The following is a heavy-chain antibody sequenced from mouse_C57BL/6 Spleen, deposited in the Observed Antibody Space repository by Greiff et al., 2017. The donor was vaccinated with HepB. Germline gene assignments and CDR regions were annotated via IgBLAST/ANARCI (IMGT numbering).Heavy chain of an antibody. Sequence: VQLQQSGAELVRPGASVTLSCKASGYTFNDYEMHWVKQTPGHGLEWIGAIDPETGGTAYNQKFKGKAILTADKSSSTAYMELRSLTSEDSAVYYCTRVYMGENAMDFWGSGTSVTVSS. V-gene: IGHV1-15*01. CDR3: TRVYMGENAMDF. D-gene: IGHD1-1*02. CDR2: IDPETGGT. CDR1: GYTFNDYE. J-gene: IGHJ4*01.